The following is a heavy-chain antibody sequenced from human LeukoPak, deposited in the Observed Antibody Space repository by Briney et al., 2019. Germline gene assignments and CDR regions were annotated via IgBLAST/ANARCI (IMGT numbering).Heavy chain of an antibody. J-gene: IGHJ6*03. Sequence: PGGSLRLSCAASGFTVSSNYMSWVRQAPGKGLEWVSVIYSGGSTYYADSVKGRFTISRDNSKNTLYLQMKSLRAEDTAVYYCARGGSSWGPYYYYYYMDVWGKGTTVTVSS. V-gene: IGHV3-53*01. CDR1: GFTVSSNY. CDR2: IYSGGST. CDR3: ARGGSSWGPYYYYYYMDV. D-gene: IGHD6-13*01.